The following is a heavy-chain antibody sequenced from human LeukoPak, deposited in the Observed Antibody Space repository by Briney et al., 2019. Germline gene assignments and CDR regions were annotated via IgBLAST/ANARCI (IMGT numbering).Heavy chain of an antibody. CDR3: ASSSLPRRPDYFDY. CDR1: GGSFSGYY. D-gene: IGHD6-6*01. V-gene: IGHV4-34*01. J-gene: IGHJ4*02. CDR2: INHSGST. Sequence: SETLSLTCAVYGGSFSGYYWSWIRQPPGKGLEWIGEINHSGSTNYNPSLKSRVTISVDTSKNQFSLKLSSVTAADTAVYYCASSSLPRRPDYFDYWGQGTLVTVSS.